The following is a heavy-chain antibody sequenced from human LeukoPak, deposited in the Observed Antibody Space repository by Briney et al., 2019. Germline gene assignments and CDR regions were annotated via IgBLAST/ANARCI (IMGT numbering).Heavy chain of an antibody. CDR3: ATYPPNI. CDR1: GGSISSYY. CDR2: IYYSGST. V-gene: IGHV4-59*01. Sequence: SETLSLTCTVSGGSISSYYWSWIRQPPGKGLEWIGYIYYSGSTNYNPSLKSRVTISVDTSKNQFSLKLSSVTAADTAVYYCATYPPNIWGQGTMVTVSS. J-gene: IGHJ3*02.